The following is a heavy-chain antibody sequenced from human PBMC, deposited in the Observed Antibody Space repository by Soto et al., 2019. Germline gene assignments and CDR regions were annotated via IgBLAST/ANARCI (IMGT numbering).Heavy chain of an antibody. Sequence: GGSLRLSCAASGFTFNNYGIHWVRQTPGQGLEWVAVISSDGSKKYYADSVRGRLTISRDNSKNTLYLQMSSLRAEDTAVYYCAKGDYYDSSGPFDYWGQGTVVTVSS. CDR2: ISSDGSKK. CDR3: AKGDYYDSSGPFDY. J-gene: IGHJ4*02. V-gene: IGHV3-30*18. D-gene: IGHD3-22*01. CDR1: GFTFNNYG.